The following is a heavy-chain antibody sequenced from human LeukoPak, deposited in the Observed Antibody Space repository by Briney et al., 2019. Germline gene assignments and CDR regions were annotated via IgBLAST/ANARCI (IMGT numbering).Heavy chain of an antibody. V-gene: IGHV3-30*04. CDR3: AKGAAAGHLTDAFDI. CDR1: GFTFSSYA. CDR2: ISYDGSNK. D-gene: IGHD6-13*01. J-gene: IGHJ3*02. Sequence: GGSLRLSCAASGFTFSSYAMHWVRQAPGKGLEWVAVISYDGSNKYYADSVKGRFTISRDNSKNTLYLQMNSLRAEDTAVYYCAKGAAAGHLTDAFDIWGQGKMVTGPS.